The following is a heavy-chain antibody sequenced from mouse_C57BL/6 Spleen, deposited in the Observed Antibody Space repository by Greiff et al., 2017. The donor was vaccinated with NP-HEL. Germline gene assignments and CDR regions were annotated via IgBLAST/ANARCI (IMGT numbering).Heavy chain of an antibody. D-gene: IGHD1-1*01. CDR1: GYTFTSYW. CDR2: IYPSDSET. Sequence: VQLQQPGAELVRPGSSVKLSCKASGYTFTSYWMDWVKQRPGQGLEWIGNIYPSDSETHYNQKFKDKATLTVDKSSSTAYMQLSSLTSEDSAVYYCARSATVVADYFDYWGQGTTLTVSS. CDR3: ARSATVVADYFDY. J-gene: IGHJ2*01. V-gene: IGHV1-61*01.